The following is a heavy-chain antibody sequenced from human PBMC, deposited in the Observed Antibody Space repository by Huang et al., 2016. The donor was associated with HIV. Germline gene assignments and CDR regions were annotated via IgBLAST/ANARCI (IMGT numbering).Heavy chain of an antibody. Sequence: QVQLVESGGGVVQPGRSLRLSCAASGFTFSRYGMHWVRQAPGKGLEWVAVISYDGSNKFFADSVKGRFTISRDKSKNTLFLQMNSLRVEDTAVYYCAKGGSAAAVLDYWGQGTLVTASS. D-gene: IGHD6-13*01. CDR1: GFTFSRYG. V-gene: IGHV3-30*18. CDR2: ISYDGSNK. CDR3: AKGGSAAAVLDY. J-gene: IGHJ4*02.